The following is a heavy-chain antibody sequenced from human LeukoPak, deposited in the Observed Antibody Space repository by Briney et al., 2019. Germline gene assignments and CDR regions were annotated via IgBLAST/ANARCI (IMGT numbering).Heavy chain of an antibody. CDR1: GFTFSSYA. CDR2: ISGSGGSA. J-gene: IGHJ4*02. V-gene: IGHV3-23*01. CDR3: AKDPYSGSYFDY. Sequence: GGSLRLSCAASGFTFSSYAMSWVRQAPGKGLEWVSAISGSGGSAYYADSVKGRFIISRDNSKNTLHLQMNSLRAEDTAVYYCAKDPYSGSYFDYWGQGTLVTVSS. D-gene: IGHD1-26*01.